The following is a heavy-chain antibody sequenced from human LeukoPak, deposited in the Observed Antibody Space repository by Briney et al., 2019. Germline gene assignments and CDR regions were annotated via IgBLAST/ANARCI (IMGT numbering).Heavy chain of an antibody. Sequence: WIGYIYYTGNTNYNPSLKSRVTISVDMSKNQFSLKLSSVTAADTAVYYCARHATRVSDFDYWGQGTLVTVSS. D-gene: IGHD3-10*01. CDR3: ARHATRVSDFDY. J-gene: IGHJ4*02. CDR2: IYYTGNT. V-gene: IGHV4-59*08.